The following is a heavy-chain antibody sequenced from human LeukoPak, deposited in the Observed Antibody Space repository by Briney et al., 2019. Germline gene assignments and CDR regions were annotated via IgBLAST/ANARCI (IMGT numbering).Heavy chain of an antibody. CDR3: ASADRDYNSFDT. CDR1: GDSVSSNSAA. V-gene: IGHV6-1*01. Sequence: SQTLSLTCAISGDSVSSNSAAWNWIRQSPSRGLEWLGRTYYRSKWYNDYAVSVKSRITINPDTSKHQFSLHLNSVTPEDTAVYYCASADRDYNSFDTWGQGTLVTVSS. J-gene: IGHJ5*02. D-gene: IGHD2-21*02. CDR2: TYYRSKWYN.